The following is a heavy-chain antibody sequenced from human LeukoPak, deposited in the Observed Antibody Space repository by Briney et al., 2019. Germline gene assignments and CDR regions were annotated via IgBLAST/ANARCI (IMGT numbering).Heavy chain of an antibody. V-gene: IGHV3-7*03. D-gene: IGHD6-19*01. Sequence: PGGSLRLSCVASGFTFSTYWMSWARQAPGKGPEWVANIKQDGGEIYYVDSVKGRFTISRDTSKNTVSLQMNSLRAADTAVYYCAGDKTTGGWYEFDYWGQGTLVTVSS. J-gene: IGHJ4*02. CDR3: AGDKTTGGWYEFDY. CDR1: GFTFSTYW. CDR2: IKQDGGEI.